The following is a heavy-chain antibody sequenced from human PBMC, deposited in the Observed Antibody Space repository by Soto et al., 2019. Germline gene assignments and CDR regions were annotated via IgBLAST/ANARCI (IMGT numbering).Heavy chain of an antibody. D-gene: IGHD6-13*01. J-gene: IGHJ6*03. CDR1: GGSFSGYY. V-gene: IGHV4-34*01. CDR3: ARGVITAAGTKLGCYYYYADV. CDR2: INHSGSS. Sequence: QVQLQQWGAGLLKPSETLSLTCAVYGGSFSGYYWSWIRQPPGKGLEWIGEINHSGSSIYNPSLKSRVTISVDTSKNHFSQKLSSVAAAATAVYYCARGVITAAGTKLGCYYYYADVWGKGTTVTVSS.